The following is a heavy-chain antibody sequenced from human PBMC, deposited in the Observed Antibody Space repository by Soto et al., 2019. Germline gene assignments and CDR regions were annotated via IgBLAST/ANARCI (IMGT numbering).Heavy chain of an antibody. J-gene: IGHJ4*02. V-gene: IGHV1-24*01. CDR2: IDPEDGEA. CDR1: GYTLTELS. Sequence: GASVKVSCKVSGYTLTELSMHWVRQAPGKGLEWMGGIDPEDGEAIYAQKFQGRVTITADKSTSTAYMELSSLRSEDTAVYYCARSQGRWNNWNYGSFDYWGQGTLVTVSS. CDR3: ARSQGRWNNWNYGSFDY. D-gene: IGHD1-7*01.